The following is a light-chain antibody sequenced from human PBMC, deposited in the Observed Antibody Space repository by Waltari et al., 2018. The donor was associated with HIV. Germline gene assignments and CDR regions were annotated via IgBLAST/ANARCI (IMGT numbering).Light chain of an antibody. V-gene: IGLV1-40*01. CDR2: GSS. J-gene: IGLJ1*01. Sequence: QSVLTQPPSVSGAPGQRVTISCTGSSSNIGAGYQVHWYQQLPGTAPKPLIYGSSNRPSGVPDRLAGSKSGTSASLAITGLQAEDEAAYHCQSYDSSLSGYVFGTGTKVTVL. CDR3: QSYDSSLSGYV. CDR1: SSNIGAGYQ.